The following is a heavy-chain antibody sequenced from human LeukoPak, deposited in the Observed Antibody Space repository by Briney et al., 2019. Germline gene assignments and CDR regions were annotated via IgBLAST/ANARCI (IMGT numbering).Heavy chain of an antibody. D-gene: IGHD2-2*01. J-gene: IGHJ4*02. V-gene: IGHV4-39*01. CDR1: GGSISSSSYY. CDR3: AGGPLGPAAIGY. CDR2: IYYSGST. Sequence: KPSETLSLTCTVSGGSISSSSYYWGWIRQPPGKGLEWIGSIYYSGSTYYNPSLKSRVTISVDTSKNQFSLKLSSVAAADTAVYYCAGGPLGPAAIGYWGQGTLVTVSS.